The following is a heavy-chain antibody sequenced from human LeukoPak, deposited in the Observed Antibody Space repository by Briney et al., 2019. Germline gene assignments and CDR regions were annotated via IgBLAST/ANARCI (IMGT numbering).Heavy chain of an antibody. J-gene: IGHJ4*02. V-gene: IGHV1-2*02. D-gene: IGHD3-10*01. CDR3: AREHYYGSGSPYFDY. Sequence: ASVKVSCKASGYTFTGYYMHWVRQAPGQGLEWMGWINPNSGGTNYAQKFQGRVTMTRDTSISTAYMELSRLRSDDTAVYYCAREHYYGSGSPYFDYWGQGTLVTVSS. CDR2: INPNSGGT. CDR1: GYTFTGYY.